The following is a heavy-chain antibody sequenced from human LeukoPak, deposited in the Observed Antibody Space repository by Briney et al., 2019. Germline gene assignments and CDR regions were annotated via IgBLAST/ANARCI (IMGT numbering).Heavy chain of an antibody. CDR2: INPNSRGT. J-gene: IGHJ4*02. D-gene: IGHD6-13*01. CDR3: ARDLLAAAGIGY. Sequence: ASVKVSCKVSGYTLTELSMHWVRQAPGQGLVWMGWINPNSRGTNYAQKFQGTVTMTTDTSIRTHSMELSRVRSVDTAVYFCARDLLAAAGIGYWGQGTLVTVSS. V-gene: IGHV1-2*02. CDR1: GYTLTELS.